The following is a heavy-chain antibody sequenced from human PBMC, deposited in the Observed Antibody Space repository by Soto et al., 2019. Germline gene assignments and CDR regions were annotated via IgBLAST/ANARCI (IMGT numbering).Heavy chain of an antibody. CDR3: ASLSLRRSHYFDY. J-gene: IGHJ4*02. CDR1: GGSISSSSYY. D-gene: IGHD3-16*01. Sequence: SETLSLTCTVSGGSISSSSYYWGWIRQPPGKGLEWIGSIYYSGSTYYNPSLKSRVTISVDTSKNQFSLKLSSVTAADTAVYYCASLSLRRSHYFDYWGQGTLVTVSS. CDR2: IYYSGST. V-gene: IGHV4-39*01.